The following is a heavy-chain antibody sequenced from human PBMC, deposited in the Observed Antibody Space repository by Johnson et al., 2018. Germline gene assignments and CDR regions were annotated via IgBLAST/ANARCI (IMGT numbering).Heavy chain of an antibody. CDR2: IRSKAYGGAA. J-gene: IGHJ1*01. Sequence: VQLVESGGDLVKPGRSLRLSCQGSGFTFGDFALSWFRQVPGKGLEWVALIRSKAYGGAAEYAASVRDRFTLSRDDSRRIAYLQMESLKTEDTAVYYCSRERSRNAAEFFHHWGQGTLVTVSS. CDR1: GFTFGDFA. CDR3: SRERSRNAAEFFHH. V-gene: IGHV3-49*05.